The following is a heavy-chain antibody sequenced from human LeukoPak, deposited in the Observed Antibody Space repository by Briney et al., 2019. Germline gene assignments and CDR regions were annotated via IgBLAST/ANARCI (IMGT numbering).Heavy chain of an antibody. D-gene: IGHD1-1*01. J-gene: IGHJ3*02. Sequence: GGSVRLSCAASGFTFSSYAMRWVPQAPGKGLEWGSAISGSGGSTYYADSVKGRFTISRDNSKNTLYLQMNSLRAEETAVYYCAKDPGNGWNGGAFESWGQGTMVTASS. CDR1: GFTFSSYA. V-gene: IGHV3-23*01. CDR2: ISGSGGST. CDR3: AKDPGNGWNGGAFES.